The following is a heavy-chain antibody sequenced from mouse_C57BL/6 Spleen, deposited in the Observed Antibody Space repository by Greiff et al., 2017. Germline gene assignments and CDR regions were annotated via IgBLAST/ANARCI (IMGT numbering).Heavy chain of an antibody. V-gene: IGHV1-50*01. CDR3: ARGGSSGYLAY. CDR1: TSYW. Sequence: VQLQQPGAELVKPGASVKLSFTSYWMQWVKQRPGQGLEWIGEIDPSDSYTNYNQKFKGKATLTVDTSSSTAYMQLSSLTSEDSAVYYCARGGSSGYLAYWGQGTLVTVSA. J-gene: IGHJ3*01. D-gene: IGHD3-2*02. CDR2: IDPSDSYT.